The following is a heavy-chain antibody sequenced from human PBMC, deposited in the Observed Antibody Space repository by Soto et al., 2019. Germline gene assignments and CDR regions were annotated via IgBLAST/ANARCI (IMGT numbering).Heavy chain of an antibody. CDR2: IYYSGST. CDR1: GGYISSGGYY. Sequence: SATQSITYTVSGGYISSGGYYWSWIRQHPGKGLEWIGYIYYSGSTYYNPSLKSRVTISVDTSKNQFSLKLSSVTAADTAVYYCARTGGNDYYYYYGMDVWGQGTTVTVSS. V-gene: IGHV4-31*03. CDR3: ARTGGNDYYYYYGMDV. J-gene: IGHJ6*02. D-gene: IGHD2-15*01.